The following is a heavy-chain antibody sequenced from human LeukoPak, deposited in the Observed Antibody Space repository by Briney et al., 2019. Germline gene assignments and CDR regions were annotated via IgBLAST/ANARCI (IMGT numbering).Heavy chain of an antibody. J-gene: IGHJ2*01. CDR3: AREAVGTGDWYFHL. CDR2: LNRDGNST. Sequence: GGSLRLSCAVSGFTLSNYWMHWVRQAPGKGLVWVSRLNRDGNSTSYADFVRGRFTISRDNAKNTLYLQTNSLRAEDTAMYYCAREAVGTGDWYFHLWGRGTLVTVSP. D-gene: IGHD7-27*01. V-gene: IGHV3-74*01. CDR1: GFTLSNYW.